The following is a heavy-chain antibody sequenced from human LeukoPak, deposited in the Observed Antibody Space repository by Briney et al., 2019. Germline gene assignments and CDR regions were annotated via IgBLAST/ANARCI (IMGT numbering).Heavy chain of an antibody. D-gene: IGHD3-10*01. CDR3: ARQALSYYYGSGRVIYYYYYYMDV. J-gene: IGHJ6*03. Sequence: GESLKISCKGSGYNFTKCWIGWVRQMPGKGLEWMGIIYPGDSDTRYSPSFQGQVTISADKSISTAYLQWSSLKASDTAIYYCARQALSYYYGSGRVIYYYYYYMDVWGKGTTVTVSS. CDR2: IYPGDSDT. V-gene: IGHV5-51*01. CDR1: GYNFTKCW.